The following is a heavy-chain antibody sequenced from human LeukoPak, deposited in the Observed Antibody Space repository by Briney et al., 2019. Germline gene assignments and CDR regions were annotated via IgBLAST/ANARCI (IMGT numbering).Heavy chain of an antibody. Sequence: SETLSLTCTVSGGSISSYYWSWIRQPPGKGLEWIGYIYYSGSTNYNPSLKSRVTISVDTSKNQFSLKLSSVTAADTAVYYCARVNSWSPYYFDYWGQGTLVTVSS. V-gene: IGHV4-59*01. D-gene: IGHD6-13*01. CDR2: IYYSGST. CDR1: GGSISSYY. CDR3: ARVNSWSPYYFDY. J-gene: IGHJ4*02.